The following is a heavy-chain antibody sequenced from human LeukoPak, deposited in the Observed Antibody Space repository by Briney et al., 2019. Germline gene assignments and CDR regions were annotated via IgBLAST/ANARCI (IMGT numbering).Heavy chain of an antibody. CDR2: INPSGGST. Sequence: ASVKVSCKASGYTFTSYYMHWVRQAPGQGLEWMGIINPSGGSTSYAQKFQGRVTMTRDTSTNTVYMELSSLRSEDTAVYYCARASRGYSSGWNWFDPWGQGTLVTVSS. V-gene: IGHV1-46*01. J-gene: IGHJ5*02. CDR3: ARASRGYSSGWNWFDP. CDR1: GYTFTSYY. D-gene: IGHD6-19*01.